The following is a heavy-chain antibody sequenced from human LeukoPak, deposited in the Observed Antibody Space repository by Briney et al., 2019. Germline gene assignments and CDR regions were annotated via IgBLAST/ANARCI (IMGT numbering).Heavy chain of an antibody. CDR2: FDDSGST. CDR3: TRHSRDSGGALQY. J-gene: IGHJ4*02. CDR1: GGSMSDYY. Sequence: SETLSLTCTVSGGSMSDYYWSWIRQPPGKGLEWIGYFDDSGSTNYNPSLKTRVTISVDTSKNQLSLKLNSATAADTAVYYCTRHSRDSGGALQYWGQGTPVTVSS. V-gene: IGHV4-59*08. D-gene: IGHD4-23*01.